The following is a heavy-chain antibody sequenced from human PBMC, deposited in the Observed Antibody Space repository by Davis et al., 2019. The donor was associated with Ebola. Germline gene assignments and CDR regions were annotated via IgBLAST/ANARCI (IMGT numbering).Heavy chain of an antibody. Sequence: ASVKVSCKASGGTFSSYAISWVRQAPGQGFEWMGWISASNGNTNYAQKFQGRVTLTTDTSTSTAYMELSLRSDDTAVYYCARCNYDFWSGIGASYFGMDVWGQGTTVTVSS. CDR3: ARCNYDFWSGIGASYFGMDV. D-gene: IGHD3-3*01. J-gene: IGHJ6*02. CDR2: ISASNGNT. CDR1: GGTFSSYA. V-gene: IGHV1-18*01.